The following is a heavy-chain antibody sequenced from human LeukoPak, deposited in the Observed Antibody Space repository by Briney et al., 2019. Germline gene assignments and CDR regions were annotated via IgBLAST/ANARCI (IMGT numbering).Heavy chain of an antibody. CDR3: VRDLVATIDHYYYGMDV. CDR2: IYNSVRT. J-gene: IGHJ6*02. V-gene: IGHV4-61*01. Sequence: SETLSLTCIVSGGSVSSGSYYWSWIRQPPGKGLEWVGYIYNSVRTNYNPSLKSRVTISVDTSKNQLSLKLSSVTAADTAVYFCVRDLVATIDHYYYGMDVWGQGTTVTVSS. D-gene: IGHD5-12*01. CDR1: GGSVSSGSYY.